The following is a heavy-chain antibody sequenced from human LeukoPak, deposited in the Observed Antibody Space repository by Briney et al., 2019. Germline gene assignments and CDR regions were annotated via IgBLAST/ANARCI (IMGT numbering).Heavy chain of an antibody. CDR3: AKAHYYYDSVFDY. D-gene: IGHD3-22*01. CDR2: ISGSGGST. V-gene: IGHV3-23*01. Sequence: GGSLRLSCAASGFTFSSYAMSWVRQAPGKGLEWVSAISGSGGSTYYADSVKGRFTISRDNSKNTLYLQMSSLRAEDTAVYYCAKAHYYYDSVFDYWGQGTLVTVFS. CDR1: GFTFSSYA. J-gene: IGHJ4*02.